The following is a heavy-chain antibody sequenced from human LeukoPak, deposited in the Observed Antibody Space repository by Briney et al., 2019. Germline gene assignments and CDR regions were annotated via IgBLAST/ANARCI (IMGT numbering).Heavy chain of an antibody. J-gene: IGHJ4*02. Sequence: SGGSLRLSCAASGFTFSSYWIHWVRQAPGKGLVWVSRINSDGSSTNYADSVKGRFTISRDNAKNTLYLQMNSLRAEDTAVYYCAKDSHDYIWGSYREDDYWGQGTLVTVSS. CDR2: INSDGSST. D-gene: IGHD3-16*02. CDR1: GFTFSSYW. V-gene: IGHV3-74*01. CDR3: AKDSHDYIWGSYREDDY.